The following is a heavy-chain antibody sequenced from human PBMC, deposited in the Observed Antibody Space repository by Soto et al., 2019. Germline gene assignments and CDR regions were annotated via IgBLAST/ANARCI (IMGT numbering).Heavy chain of an antibody. Sequence: QVQLQESGPGLVKPSETLSLTCTVSGGSISSYYWSWIRQPPGKGLEWIGYIYYSGSTNYNPSLKSRVTISVDTPKNQSSLTLSSVTAADTAVYYCARHACSSTSCYGDAFDIWGQGTMVTVSS. V-gene: IGHV4-59*08. CDR2: IYYSGST. D-gene: IGHD2-2*01. CDR1: GGSISSYY. J-gene: IGHJ3*02. CDR3: ARHACSSTSCYGDAFDI.